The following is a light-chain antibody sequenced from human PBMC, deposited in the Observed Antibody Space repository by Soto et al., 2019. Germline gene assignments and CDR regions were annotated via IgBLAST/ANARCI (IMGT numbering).Light chain of an antibody. CDR2: AAS. V-gene: IGKV1-27*01. CDR3: QKYNSAPYT. Sequence: DIQMTQSPSSLSASVGDRVTITCRASQGISNYLAWYQQKPGKVPKLLIYAASTLESGVPSRFSGRGSWTDFTLTISSLQPEDVATYYCQKYNSAPYTFGQGTKLEIK. CDR1: QGISNY. J-gene: IGKJ2*01.